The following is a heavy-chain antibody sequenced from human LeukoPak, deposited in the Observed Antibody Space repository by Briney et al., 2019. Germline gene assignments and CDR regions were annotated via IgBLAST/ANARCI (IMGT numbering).Heavy chain of an antibody. D-gene: IGHD2-15*01. CDR1: GGSFSGYY. CDR2: INHSGST. CDR3: AVGYCSGGSCPQHFDY. V-gene: IGHV4-34*01. Sequence: SETLSLTCAVYGGSFSGYYWSWIRQPPGKGLEWIGEINHSGSTNYNPSLKSRVTIPVDTSKNQFSLKLSSVTAADTAVYYCAVGYCSGGSCPQHFDYWGQGTLVTVSS. J-gene: IGHJ4*02.